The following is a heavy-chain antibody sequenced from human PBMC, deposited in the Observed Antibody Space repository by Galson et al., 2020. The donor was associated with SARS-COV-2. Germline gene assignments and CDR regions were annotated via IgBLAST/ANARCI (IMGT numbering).Heavy chain of an antibody. Sequence: SETLSLTCTVYGGSISTTSSFCGWIRQPPGKGLAWIGTIYYSGTTYYNPSLRSRVTISVDTSRNQFSLKLNSVTAADTAVYYCARRGGTVITQHFELWGRGTLVTVSS. CDR2: IYYSGTT. V-gene: IGHV4-39*01. J-gene: IGHJ2*01. CDR3: ARRGGTVITQHFEL. CDR1: GGSISTTSSF. D-gene: IGHD4-17*01.